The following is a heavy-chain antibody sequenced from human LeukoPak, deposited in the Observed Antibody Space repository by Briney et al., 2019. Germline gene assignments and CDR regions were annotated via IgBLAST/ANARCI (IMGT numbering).Heavy chain of an antibody. CDR2: IHYSGSA. D-gene: IGHD5-18*01. Sequence: SETLSLTCTVSNGPTNTYQWTWIRQPPGRGLEWIGNIHYSGSANYNPSLKSRVTISVDKSKNQFSLRLSSVTAADTAVYYCARVTGYSFRHSLDYWGQGTLVTVSS. CDR3: ARVTGYSFRHSLDY. V-gene: IGHV4-59*01. CDR1: NGPTNTYQ. J-gene: IGHJ4*02.